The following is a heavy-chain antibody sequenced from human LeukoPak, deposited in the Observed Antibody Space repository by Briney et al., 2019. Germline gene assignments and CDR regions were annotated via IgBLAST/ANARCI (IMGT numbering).Heavy chain of an antibody. CDR1: GGSISSGGYY. CDR3: ARVERDEDIHFDY. CDR2: IYHSGST. J-gene: IGHJ4*02. D-gene: IGHD2-15*01. Sequence: SQTLSLTCTVSGGSISSGGYYWSWIRQPPGKGLEWIGYIYHSGSTYYNPSLKSRVTISVDRSKNQFSLKLSSVTAADTAVYYCARVERDEDIHFDYWGQGTLVTVSS. V-gene: IGHV4-30-2*01.